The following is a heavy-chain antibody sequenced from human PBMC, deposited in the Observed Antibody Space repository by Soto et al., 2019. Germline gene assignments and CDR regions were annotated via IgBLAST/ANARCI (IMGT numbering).Heavy chain of an antibody. CDR1: GYSFTSYW. CDR3: ARHSQGAGDVSCWFDP. Sequence: GESLKISCKGSGYSFTSYWIGWVRQMPGKGLEWMGIIYPGDSDPSYRPSFQGQVHISADKSISTAYLQWSSQKASDTAMYYCARHSQGAGDVSCWFDPWGQGTLVTVSS. V-gene: IGHV5-51*01. D-gene: IGHD3-16*01. J-gene: IGHJ5*02. CDR2: IYPGDSDP.